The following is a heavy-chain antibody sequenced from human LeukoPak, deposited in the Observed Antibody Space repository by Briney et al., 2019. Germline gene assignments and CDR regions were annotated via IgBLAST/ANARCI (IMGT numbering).Heavy chain of an antibody. D-gene: IGHD4-17*01. V-gene: IGHV1-8*03. CDR3: AREVRGTTVTTVGYYYYMDV. J-gene: IGHJ6*03. CDR1: GYTFTSYD. Sequence: ASVKVSCKASGYTFTSYDINWVRQAPGQGLEWMGWMNPNSGNTGYAQKFQGRVTITRNTSISTAYMELSSLRSEATAVYYCAREVRGTTVTTVGYYYYMDVWGKGTTVTVSS. CDR2: MNPNSGNT.